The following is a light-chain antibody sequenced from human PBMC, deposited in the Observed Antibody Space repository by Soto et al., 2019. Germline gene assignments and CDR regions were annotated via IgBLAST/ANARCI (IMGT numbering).Light chain of an antibody. CDR1: RSDLRSYNL. Sequence: QSALTQPASVSGSPGQSITISCTGTRSDLRSYNLVSWYQHRPDTAPKLMVYEGTKRPSGVSNRFSGSLSGTTASLTISGLQAEDEADYYCCSYALSGTFGVVFGGGTKLTVL. CDR2: EGT. CDR3: CSYALSGTFGVV. J-gene: IGLJ2*01. V-gene: IGLV2-23*03.